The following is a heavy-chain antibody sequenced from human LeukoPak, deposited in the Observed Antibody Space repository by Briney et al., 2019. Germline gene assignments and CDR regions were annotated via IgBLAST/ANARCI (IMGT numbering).Heavy chain of an antibody. CDR3: ARSGKNTFDY. CDR1: GFTFSSYA. D-gene: IGHD1-26*01. J-gene: IGHJ4*02. Sequence: PGGSLRLSCAASGFTFSSYAMHWVRQAPGKGLEWVAVISYDGSNKYYADSVKGRFTISRDNSKNTLYLQMNSLRAEDTAVYYCARSGKNTFDYWGQGTLVTVSS. CDR2: ISYDGSNK. V-gene: IGHV3-30*04.